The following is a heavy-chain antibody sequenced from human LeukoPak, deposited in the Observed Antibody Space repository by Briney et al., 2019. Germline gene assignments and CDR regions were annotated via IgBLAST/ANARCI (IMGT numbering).Heavy chain of an antibody. V-gene: IGHV4-4*07. Sequence: SETLSLTCTVSGRSIRSVYWNWIRQSAGKGLEWIGRIYATDLTNYNPSLKSRVTLSVDMSKNELSLTLKSVTAADTAVYYCARGFGSGTSLIDLWGQGALVTVSS. CDR2: IYATDLT. D-gene: IGHD3-10*01. CDR1: GRSIRSVY. CDR3: ARGFGSGTSLIDL. J-gene: IGHJ5*02.